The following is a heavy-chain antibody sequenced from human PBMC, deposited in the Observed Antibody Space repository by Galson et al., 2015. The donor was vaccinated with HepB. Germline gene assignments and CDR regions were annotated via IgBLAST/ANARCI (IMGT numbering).Heavy chain of an antibody. D-gene: IGHD3-3*01. CDR2: ISSSGSTI. V-gene: IGHV3-11*01. CDR3: AREHGGPYYDFWSGYYRPYYYYYMDV. J-gene: IGHJ6*03. Sequence: SLRLSCAASGFTFSDYYMSWIRQAPGKGLEWVSYISSSGSTIYYADSVKGRFTISRDNAKNSLYLQMNSLRAEDTAVYYCAREHGGPYYDFWSGYYRPYYYYYMDVWGKGTTVTVSS. CDR1: GFTFSDYY.